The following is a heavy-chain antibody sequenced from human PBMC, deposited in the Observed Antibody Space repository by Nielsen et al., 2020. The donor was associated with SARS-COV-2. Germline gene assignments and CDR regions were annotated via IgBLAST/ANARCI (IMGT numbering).Heavy chain of an antibody. CDR2: INAYNGDT. Sequence: ASVKVSCKASGYTFIRYGISWVRQAPGQGLEWMGWINAYNGDTNYAQNVQGRVAMTTDTLTSTAYMELRSLRSDDTAVYYCARSFGHAEYFQHWGQGTLVTVSS. V-gene: IGHV1-18*01. CDR3: ARSFGHAEYFQH. D-gene: IGHD3-16*01. CDR1: GYTFIRYG. J-gene: IGHJ1*01.